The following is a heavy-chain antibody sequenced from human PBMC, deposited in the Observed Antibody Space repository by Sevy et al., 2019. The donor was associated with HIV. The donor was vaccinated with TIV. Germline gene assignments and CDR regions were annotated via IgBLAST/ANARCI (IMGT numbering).Heavy chain of an antibody. CDR1: GFTFSSYA. V-gene: IGHV3-30-3*01. J-gene: IGHJ6*02. Sequence: RLSCAASGFTFSSYAMLWVRQAPGKGLEWVAVISYDGSNKYYADSVKGRFTISRDNSKNTLYLQMNSLRAEDTAVYYCARGFGAAAHYYYGMDVWGQGTTVTVSS. CDR2: ISYDGSNK. CDR3: ARGFGAAAHYYYGMDV. D-gene: IGHD6-13*01.